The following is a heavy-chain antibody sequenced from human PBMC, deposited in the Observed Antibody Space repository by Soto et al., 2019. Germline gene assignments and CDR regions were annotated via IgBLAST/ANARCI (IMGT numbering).Heavy chain of an antibody. CDR1: GSTFSSYA. V-gene: IGHV3-30-3*01. J-gene: IGHJ6*02. CDR3: PRAHAPGRSPHYYGMDV. Sequence: GGSLRLSCAASGSTFSSYAMHWVRQAPGKGLEWVAATSYDGSDNYYADSVKGRFTISRDNSKNTLYLQMSNLRPEDTAVYYCPRAHAPGRSPHYYGMDVWGLGTTVTVSS. CDR2: TSYDGSDN. D-gene: IGHD2-15*01.